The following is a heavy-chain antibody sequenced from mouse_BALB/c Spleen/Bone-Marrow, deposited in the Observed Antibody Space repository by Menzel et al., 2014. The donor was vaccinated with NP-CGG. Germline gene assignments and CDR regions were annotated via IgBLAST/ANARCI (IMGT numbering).Heavy chain of an antibody. CDR1: GYTFTTYW. Sequence: VQLQQSGAELARPGASVKLSCKTSGYTFTTYWMQWVKQRPGQGLEWIGAIYPGEGDTRYTQRFKGKATLTADKSSSTAYIQLSNLTSEDSAVYYCSREPSNWGYYWGQGTTLTVSS. CDR2: IYPGEGDT. J-gene: IGHJ2*01. V-gene: IGHV1-87*01. CDR3: SREPSNWGYY.